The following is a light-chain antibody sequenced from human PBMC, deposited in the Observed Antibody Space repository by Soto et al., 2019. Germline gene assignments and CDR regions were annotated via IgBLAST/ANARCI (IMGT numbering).Light chain of an antibody. V-gene: IGKV3-15*01. Sequence: EIVMTQSPATLSVSPGERVTLSCRASQSVSSSLAWYQQKPGQSPRLLIYGASTRATGIPDRFSASGSGTAFTLTISSLQSEDFAVYYCQQYTNWLTFGGGTKVEIK. J-gene: IGKJ4*01. CDR2: GAS. CDR3: QQYTNWLT. CDR1: QSVSSS.